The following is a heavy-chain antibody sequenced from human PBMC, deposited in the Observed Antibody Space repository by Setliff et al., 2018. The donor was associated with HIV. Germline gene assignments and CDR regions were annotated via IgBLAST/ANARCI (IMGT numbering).Heavy chain of an antibody. CDR3: ARHPDSGFYYSPLLNNWYFDL. CDR1: GASISTYS. CDR2: ISTSGST. J-gene: IGHJ2*01. Sequence: KPSETLSLPCIVSGASISTYSWSWIRQSPGKGLECIGYISTSGSTNYNPSLKSRVTISLDTSKNQFSLKLTSVTAADTAVYYCARHPDSGFYYSPLLNNWYFDLWGPGTLVTVSS. D-gene: IGHD3-22*01. V-gene: IGHV4-4*09.